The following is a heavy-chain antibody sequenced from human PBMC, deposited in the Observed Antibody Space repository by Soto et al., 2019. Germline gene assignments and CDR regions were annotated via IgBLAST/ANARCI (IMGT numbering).Heavy chain of an antibody. J-gene: IGHJ4*02. D-gene: IGHD4-17*01. V-gene: IGHV4-34*01. CDR2: INHSGST. CDR1: GESFSGYY. CDR3: ARPRTTVTTPLGY. Sequence: QVQLQQWGAGLLKPSETLSLSCAVYGESFSGYYWSWIRQPPGKGLEWIGEINHSGSTNYNPSLKSRVTISVDTSKNQFSLKLNSVTAADTALYYCARPRTTVTTPLGYWGQGNLVTVSS.